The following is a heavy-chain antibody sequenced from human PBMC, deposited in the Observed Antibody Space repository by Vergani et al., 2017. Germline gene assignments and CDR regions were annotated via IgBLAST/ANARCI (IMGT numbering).Heavy chain of an antibody. Sequence: QVQLVQSGAEVKKPGASVKVSCKASGYTFTSYGFSWVRQAPGQGLEWMGWISSYNGNTNYAQKLQGRVTMTTDTSTTTAYMELRSLRSDDTAVYYCARVGYYDSSGYWSYYYGMDVWGQGTTVTVSS. J-gene: IGHJ6*02. CDR1: GYTFTSYG. CDR3: ARVGYYDSSGYWSYYYGMDV. CDR2: ISSYNGNT. D-gene: IGHD3-22*01. V-gene: IGHV1-18*01.